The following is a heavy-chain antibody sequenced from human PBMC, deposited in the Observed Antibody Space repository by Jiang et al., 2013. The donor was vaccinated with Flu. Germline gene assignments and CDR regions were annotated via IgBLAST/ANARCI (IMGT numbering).Heavy chain of an antibody. J-gene: IGHJ4*02. CDR1: GYTFTSYG. CDR3: ARDGKWAVAGGRVDY. Sequence: SVKVSCKASGYTFTSYGISWARQAPGQGLEWMGWISAYNGNTNYAQKLQGRVTMTTDTSTSTAYMELRSLRSDDTAVYYCARDGKWAVAGGRVDYWGQGTLVTVSS. CDR2: ISAYNGNT. D-gene: IGHD6-19*01. V-gene: IGHV1-18*01.